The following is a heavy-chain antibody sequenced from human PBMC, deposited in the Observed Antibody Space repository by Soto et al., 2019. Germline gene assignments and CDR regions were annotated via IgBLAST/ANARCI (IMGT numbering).Heavy chain of an antibody. CDR2: IYSGGST. D-gene: IGHD6-6*01. Sequence: GGSLRLSCAASGFTVSSNYMSWVRQAPGKGLEWVSVIYSGGSTYYADSVKGRFTISRDNSKNTLYLQMNSLRAEDTAVYYCANSGGWEQLGHYYYYYYMDVWGKGTTVTVSS. CDR1: GFTVSSNY. J-gene: IGHJ6*03. V-gene: IGHV3-66*01. CDR3: ANSGGWEQLGHYYYYYYMDV.